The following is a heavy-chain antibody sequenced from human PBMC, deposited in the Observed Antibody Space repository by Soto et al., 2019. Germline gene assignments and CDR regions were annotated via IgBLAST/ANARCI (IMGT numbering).Heavy chain of an antibody. D-gene: IGHD4-4*01. J-gene: IGHJ4*02. CDR2: ISWNGGRI. Sequence: PGGSLRLSCAASGFTFEDFAMNWVRQAPGKGPEWVSRISWNGGRIDYADSVKGRFTISRDNAKNALYLQMNSLRPEDTALYYCAKLGRNYLYHFDSWGQGNLVTVSS. CDR1: GFTFEDFA. CDR3: AKLGRNYLYHFDS. V-gene: IGHV3-9*01.